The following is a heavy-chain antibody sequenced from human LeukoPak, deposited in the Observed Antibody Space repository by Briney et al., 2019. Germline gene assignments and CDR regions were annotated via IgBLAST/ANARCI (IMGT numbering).Heavy chain of an antibody. CDR3: ASSVVVPAAIGWFDP. J-gene: IGHJ5*02. D-gene: IGHD2-2*02. Sequence: SETLSLTCTVSGGSISSYSWSWIRQPPGKGLEWIGYIYHSGSTYYNPSLKSRVTISVDRSKNQFSLKLSSVTAADTAVYYCASSVVVPAAIGWFDPWGQGTLVTVSS. CDR1: GGSISSYS. V-gene: IGHV4-30-2*01. CDR2: IYHSGST.